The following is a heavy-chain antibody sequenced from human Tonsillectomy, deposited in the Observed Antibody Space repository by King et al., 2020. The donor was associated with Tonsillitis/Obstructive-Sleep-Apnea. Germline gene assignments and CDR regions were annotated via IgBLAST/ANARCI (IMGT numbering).Heavy chain of an antibody. D-gene: IGHD6-13*01. CDR2: ISSSSSYV. Sequence: VQLVEAGGGLVKPGGSLRLACAAYGFTISSYNMNWVSQAPGKGLEWVSSISSSSSYVFYADSVKGRFTISRDNAKTSLYLQMNSLRAEDTAVYYCARDVGPTSSSSQGHWGPGTLVTVSS. J-gene: IGHJ4*02. CDR3: ARDVGPTSSSSQGH. V-gene: IGHV3-21*01. CDR1: GFTISSYN.